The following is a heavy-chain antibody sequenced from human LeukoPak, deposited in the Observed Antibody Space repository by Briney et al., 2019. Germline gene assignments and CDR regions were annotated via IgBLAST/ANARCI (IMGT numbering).Heavy chain of an antibody. J-gene: IGHJ5*01. D-gene: IGHD3-22*01. CDR2: INHSGST. Sequence: PSETLSLTCAVYGGSFSGYYWSWIRQPPGKGLEWIGEINHSGSTNYNPSLKSRVSISVDTSKNQFSLKLSSVTAADTAVYYCSSNYYDSSGYRENWFDSWGQGTLVTVSS. CDR3: SSNYYDSSGYRENWFDS. CDR1: GGSFSGYY. V-gene: IGHV4-34*01.